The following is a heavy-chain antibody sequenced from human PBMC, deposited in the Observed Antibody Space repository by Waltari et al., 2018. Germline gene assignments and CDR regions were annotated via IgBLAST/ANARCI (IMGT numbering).Heavy chain of an antibody. V-gene: IGHV3-49*03. CDR1: GFTFGDYA. CDR2: IRSKAYGGTT. Sequence: GQLVESGGGLVQPGRSLRLSCTASGFTFGDYAMSWFRQAPGKGLEWVGFIRSKAYGGTTEYAASLKGRFTISRDDSKSIAYLQMNSLKTEDTAVYYCTREAFDSSGYYYFDYWGQGTLVTVSS. D-gene: IGHD3-22*01. CDR3: TREAFDSSGYYYFDY. J-gene: IGHJ4*02.